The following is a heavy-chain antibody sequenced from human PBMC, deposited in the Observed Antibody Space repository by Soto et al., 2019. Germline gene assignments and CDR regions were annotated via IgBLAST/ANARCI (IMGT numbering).Heavy chain of an antibody. V-gene: IGHV3-30*03. J-gene: IGHJ4*02. CDR2: ISFDGSEK. D-gene: IGHD2-2*01. CDR3: ATQAIYAQDF. Sequence: GGSLRLSCAASTSMFSNYGMRWVRQAPGKGLESVADISFDGSEKYYADSVKGRFTISRDNSENTLYLQMKNLRVEDTAIYYCATQAIYAQDFWGQGTLVTVSS. CDR1: TSMFSNYG.